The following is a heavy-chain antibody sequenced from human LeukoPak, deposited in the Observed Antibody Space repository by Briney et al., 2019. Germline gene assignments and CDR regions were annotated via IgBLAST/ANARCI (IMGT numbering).Heavy chain of an antibody. J-gene: IGHJ4*02. CDR3: ARGVSGVWIDFDY. CDR2: LYAVGNT. Sequence: SETLSLTCTVSGGSIGAYYWTWIRQSPGRGLEWIGYLYAVGNTRYNSSLESRVSISVDTSKNPFSLTLNTVTAADTAAYFCARGVSGVWIDFDYWGQGALVSVS. CDR1: GGSIGAYY. D-gene: IGHD5/OR15-5a*01. V-gene: IGHV4-4*09.